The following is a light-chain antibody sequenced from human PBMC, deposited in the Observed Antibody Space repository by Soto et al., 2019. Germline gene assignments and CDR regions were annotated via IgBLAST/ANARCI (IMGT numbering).Light chain of an antibody. Sequence: QSVLTQPPSVSGAPGQRVTISCTGSSSNIGAGYDVHWYQQLPGTAPKHLIYGNSNRPSGVPDRCSGSKSGTSASLAITGHQAEDEADYYCQSYDSSLSGYVVFGGGTKLTVL. V-gene: IGLV1-40*01. CDR1: SSNIGAGYD. J-gene: IGLJ2*01. CDR2: GNS. CDR3: QSYDSSLSGYVV.